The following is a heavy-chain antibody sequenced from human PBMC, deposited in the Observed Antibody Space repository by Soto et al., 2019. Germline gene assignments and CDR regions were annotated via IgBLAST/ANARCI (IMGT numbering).Heavy chain of an antibody. Sequence: GGSLRLSCAASGFTFSRYWMNWVRQAPGKGLEWVANIKQDGTEKNYVDSVKGRFTISRDNAKNSLYLQMNSLRAEDTAVYYCARRGMSPWGQGTMVTVSS. J-gene: IGHJ3*01. CDR2: IKQDGTEK. CDR1: GFTFSRYW. CDR3: ARRGMSP. D-gene: IGHD6-13*01. V-gene: IGHV3-7*01.